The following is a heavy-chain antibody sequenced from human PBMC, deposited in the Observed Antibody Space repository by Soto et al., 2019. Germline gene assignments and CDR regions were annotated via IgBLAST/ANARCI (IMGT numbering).Heavy chain of an antibody. CDR2: IYYNGSP. J-gene: IGHJ4*02. D-gene: IGHD5-12*01. CDR1: GDYIHVGGYY. V-gene: IGHV4-31*03. Sequence: SETLSLTCSVSGDYIHVGGYYWSWIRQHPGKGLEWIGYIYYNGSPYYNPSLKSRVTISLDTSKNQFSMNLRSETAADTAVYYCARGVRGYSGYDHPDYWGQGTLVTVSS. CDR3: ARGVRGYSGYDHPDY.